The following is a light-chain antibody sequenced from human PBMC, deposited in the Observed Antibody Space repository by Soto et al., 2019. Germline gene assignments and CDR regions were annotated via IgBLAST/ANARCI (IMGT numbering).Light chain of an antibody. Sequence: QSALTQPASVSGSPGQSITISCTGTSSDVGGYNYVSWYQQHPGKAPKLMIYDVINRPSGVSNRLSGSKSGNTASLTISGLQAEDEADYYCSSYTSSSTLGVVFGGGTKVTVL. CDR1: SSDVGGYNY. CDR3: SSYTSSSTLGVV. J-gene: IGLJ2*01. CDR2: DVI. V-gene: IGLV2-14*01.